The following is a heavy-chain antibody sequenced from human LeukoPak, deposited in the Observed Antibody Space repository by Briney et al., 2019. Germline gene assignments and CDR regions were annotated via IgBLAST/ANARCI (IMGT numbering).Heavy chain of an antibody. CDR1: GYTFTSYD. V-gene: IGHV1-8*01. CDR2: MNPNSGNT. CDR3: ASGQAENHYDFWSGYQSGYYYYMDV. D-gene: IGHD3-3*01. J-gene: IGHJ6*03. Sequence: ASVKVSCKASGYTFTSYDINWVRQATGQGLEWMGWMNPNSGNTGYAQKSQGRVTMTRNTSISTAYMELSSLRSGDTAVYYCASGQAENHYDFWSGYQSGYYYYMDVWGKGTTVTVSS.